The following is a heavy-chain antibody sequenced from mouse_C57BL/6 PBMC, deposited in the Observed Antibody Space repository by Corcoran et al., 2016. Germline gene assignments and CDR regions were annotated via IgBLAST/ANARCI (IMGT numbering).Heavy chain of an antibody. CDR2: INPYNGGT. J-gene: IGHJ2*01. D-gene: IGHD4-1*01. CDR3: ARSAAWDDY. V-gene: IGHV1-19*01. Sequence: EVQLQQSGPVLVKPGASVKMSCKASGYTFTDYYMNWVKQSHGKSLEWIGVINPYNGGTSYNQKFKGKATLTVDKSSSTAYMELNSLTSEDSAVYYCARSAAWDDYWGQGTTLTVSS. CDR1: GYTFTDYY.